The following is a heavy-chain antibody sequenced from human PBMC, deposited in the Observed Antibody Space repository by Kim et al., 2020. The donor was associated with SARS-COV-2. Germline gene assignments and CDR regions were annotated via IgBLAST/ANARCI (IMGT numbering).Heavy chain of an antibody. D-gene: IGHD2-15*01. V-gene: IGHV4-39*07. CDR3: ARVTRVGQLLLRYYGMDV. Sequence: SETLSLTCTVSGGSISSSSYYWGWIRQPPGKGLEWIGSIYYSGSTYYNPSLKSRVTISVDTSKNQFSLKLSSVTAADTAVYYCARVTRVGQLLLRYYGMDVWGQGTTVTVSS. CDR1: GGSISSSSYY. CDR2: IYYSGST. J-gene: IGHJ6*02.